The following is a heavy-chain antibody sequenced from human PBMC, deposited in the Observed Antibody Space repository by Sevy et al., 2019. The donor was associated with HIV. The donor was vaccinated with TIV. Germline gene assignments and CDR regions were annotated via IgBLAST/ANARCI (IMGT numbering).Heavy chain of an antibody. CDR3: AKSMDTVTTLDY. Sequence: GGSLRLSCAASRFTFSLYGMHWVRQAPGKGLEWVALISKDGSNKYYADSVKGRFTVSRDNSNNTLYLQLDSLGPEDTAMYYCAKSMDTVTTLDYWGPGTRVTAS. V-gene: IGHV3-30*18. CDR2: ISKDGSNK. D-gene: IGHD4-17*01. CDR1: RFTFSLYG. J-gene: IGHJ4*02.